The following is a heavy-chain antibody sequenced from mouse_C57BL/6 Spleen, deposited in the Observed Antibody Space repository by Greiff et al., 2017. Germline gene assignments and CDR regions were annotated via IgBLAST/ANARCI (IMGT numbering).Heavy chain of an antibody. CDR3: ARSTGTSGYFGD. CDR1: GYAFSSYW. D-gene: IGHD4-1*01. CDR2: IYPGDGDT. Sequence: QVQLQQSGAELVKPGASVKISCKASGYAFSSYWMNWVKQRPGKGLEWIGQIYPGDGDTNYNGKFKGKATLTADKSSSTAYMQLSSLTSEDSAVYFCARSTGTSGYFGDWGQGTTLTVSS. J-gene: IGHJ2*01. V-gene: IGHV1-80*01.